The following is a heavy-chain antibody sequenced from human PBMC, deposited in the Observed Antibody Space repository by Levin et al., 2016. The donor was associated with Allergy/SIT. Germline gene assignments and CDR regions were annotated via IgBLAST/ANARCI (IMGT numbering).Heavy chain of an antibody. D-gene: IGHD1-26*01. V-gene: IGHV4-39*01. J-gene: IGHJ4*02. Sequence: SETLSLTCTVSGGSISSSSYYWGWIRQPPGKGLEWIGSMYYSGSTYYNPSLKSRVTISVDTSKNHFSLKLSSVTAADTAVYYCARHHTGSYPSFDYWGQGTLVTVSS. CDR2: MYYSGST. CDR3: ARHHTGSYPSFDY. CDR1: GGSISSSSYY.